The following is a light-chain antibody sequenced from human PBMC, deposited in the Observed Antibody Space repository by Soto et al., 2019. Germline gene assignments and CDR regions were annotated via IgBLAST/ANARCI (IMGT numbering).Light chain of an antibody. J-gene: IGKJ1*01. V-gene: IGKV3-15*01. Sequence: EIVMTQSPDTLSVSPGERATLSCRASQDVGSNLAWYQQKVGQVPRLVIYGATSRATGIPARFSGSGSGTEVTLTISSRQAEDFAVYYCQQYNEWPSWTFGQGTKVDI. CDR2: GAT. CDR1: QDVGSN. CDR3: QQYNEWPSWT.